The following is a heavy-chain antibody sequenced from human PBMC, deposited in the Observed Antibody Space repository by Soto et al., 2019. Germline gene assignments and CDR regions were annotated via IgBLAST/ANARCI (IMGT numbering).Heavy chain of an antibody. J-gene: IGHJ3*02. Sequence: QVQLQESGPGLVKPSQTLFLTCTVSGGSISSGGYYWSWIRQHPGKGLEWIGYIYYSGSTYYNPSLKSRVTISVDTSKNQFSLKLSSVTAADTAVYYCAREGAAAEVAGAFDIWGQGTMVTVSS. CDR2: IYYSGST. CDR3: AREGAAAEVAGAFDI. CDR1: GGSISSGGYY. V-gene: IGHV4-31*03. D-gene: IGHD6-13*01.